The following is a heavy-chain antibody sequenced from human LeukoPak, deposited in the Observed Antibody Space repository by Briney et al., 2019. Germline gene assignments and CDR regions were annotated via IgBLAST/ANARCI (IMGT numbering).Heavy chain of an antibody. V-gene: IGHV4-59*01. CDR3: ARVSGALFDY. CDR1: GGSITSYY. CDR2: IYYSGST. D-gene: IGHD7-27*01. J-gene: IGHJ4*02. Sequence: SETLSLTCTVSGGSITSYYWSWIRQPPGRGLEWIGYIYYSGSTNYNPSLKSRVTISVDTSKNQFSLKLSSVTAADTAVYYCARVSGALFDYWGQGTLVTVSS.